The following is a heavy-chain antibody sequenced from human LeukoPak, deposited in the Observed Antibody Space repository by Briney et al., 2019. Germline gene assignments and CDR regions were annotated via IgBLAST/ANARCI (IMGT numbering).Heavy chain of an antibody. CDR2: IYTSEST. CDR3: ARDDWTYCSSTTCPDAYI. V-gene: IGHV4-61*09. D-gene: IGHD2-2*01. CDR1: GGSISSSSYY. Sequence: SEXLSLTCTVSGGSISSSSYYWSWIRQPAGKGLEWIGHIYTSESTNYNPSLKSRVTISVDTSKNQFSLKLTSVTAADTAVYYCARDDWTYCSSTTCPDAYIWGQGTMVTVSS. J-gene: IGHJ3*02.